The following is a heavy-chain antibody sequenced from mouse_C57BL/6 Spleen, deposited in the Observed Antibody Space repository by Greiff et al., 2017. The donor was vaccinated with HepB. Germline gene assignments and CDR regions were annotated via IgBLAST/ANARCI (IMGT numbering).Heavy chain of an antibody. D-gene: IGHD1-1*01. CDR3: ARGDFYYGSSVDY. CDR1: GYSITNGYY. CDR2: ISYDGSN. J-gene: IGHJ2*01. V-gene: IGHV3-6*01. Sequence: VQLQESGPGLVKPSQSLSLPCSVTGYSITNGYYWNWIRQFPGNKLEWMGYISYDGSNNYNPSLKNRISITRDTSKNQFFLKLNSVTTEDTATYYCARGDFYYGSSVDYWGQGTTLTVSS.